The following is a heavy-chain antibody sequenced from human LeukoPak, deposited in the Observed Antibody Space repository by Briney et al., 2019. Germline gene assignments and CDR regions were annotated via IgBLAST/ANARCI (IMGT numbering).Heavy chain of an antibody. J-gene: IGHJ4*02. CDR1: GGTFSSYA. D-gene: IGHD2-15*01. CDR2: IIPIFGTA. Sequence: ASVRVSCKASGGTFSSYAISWVRQAPGQGLEWMGRIIPIFGTANYAQKFQGRVTITTDESTSTAYMELSSLRPEDTAVYYCARCRGGGSCYADYWGQGTLVTVSS. V-gene: IGHV1-69*05. CDR3: ARCRGGGSCYADY.